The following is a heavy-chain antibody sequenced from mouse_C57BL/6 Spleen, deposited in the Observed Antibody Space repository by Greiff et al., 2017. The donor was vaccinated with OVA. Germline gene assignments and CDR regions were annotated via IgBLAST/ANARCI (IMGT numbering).Heavy chain of an antibody. D-gene: IGHD2-12*01. CDR2: INPGDGDT. Sequence: VQLQQSGAELVKPGASVKISCKASGYAFSSYWMNWVKQRPGQGLEWIGQINPGDGDTNYNEKFKGKATLTADKSSSTAYMQLSSLTTEDSAVYVGARRGSYSLYAMDYWGQGTSVTVSS. CDR3: ARRGSYSLYAMDY. V-gene: IGHV1-80*01. J-gene: IGHJ4*01. CDR1: GYAFSSYW.